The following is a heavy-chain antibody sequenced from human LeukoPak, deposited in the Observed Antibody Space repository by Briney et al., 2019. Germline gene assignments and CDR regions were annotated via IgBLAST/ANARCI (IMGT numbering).Heavy chain of an antibody. CDR1: GGSIGSPDW. Sequence: SGTLSLTCAVSGGSIGSPDWWSWVRQPPGKGLEWIGEIYHSGMTNYKTSLKSRVTISVDESKNQFSLKLSSVTAADTAVYYCARDLVENSRGHDFWGQGILVIVSS. CDR2: IYHSGMT. CDR3: ARDLVENSRGHDF. D-gene: IGHD2-15*01. J-gene: IGHJ4*02. V-gene: IGHV4-4*02.